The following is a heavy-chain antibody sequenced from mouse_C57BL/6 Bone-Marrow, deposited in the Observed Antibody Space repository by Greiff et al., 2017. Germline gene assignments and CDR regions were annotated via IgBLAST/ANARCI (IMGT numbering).Heavy chain of an antibody. D-gene: IGHD2-1*01. V-gene: IGHV5-2*01. Sequence: EVHLVESGGGLMQPGESLKLSCESNEYEFPSHDMSWVRKTPEKRLELVAAINSDGGSTYYPDTMERRFIISRDNTKKTLYLQRSSLRSEDTALYYCAGIRSVTYWYFDVWGTGTTVTVSS. CDR3: AGIRSVTYWYFDV. J-gene: IGHJ1*03. CDR1: EYEFPSHD. CDR2: INSDGGST.